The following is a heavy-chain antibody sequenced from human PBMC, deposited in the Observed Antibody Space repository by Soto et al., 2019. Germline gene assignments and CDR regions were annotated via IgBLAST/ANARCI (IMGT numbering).Heavy chain of an antibody. J-gene: IGHJ2*01. CDR1: GFSLTTGKMG. CDR3: GRMDADSNHYYYW. V-gene: IGHV2-26*01. D-gene: IGHD3-10*01. Sequence: SGPTLVNPTETLTLTCTVSGFSLTTGKMGVSWIRQPPGKALEWLAHIFSDNERSYSTSLQGRLTISKDTSGSQVVLSMTNVDAVDTAAYSFGRMDADSNHYYYW. CDR2: IFSDNER.